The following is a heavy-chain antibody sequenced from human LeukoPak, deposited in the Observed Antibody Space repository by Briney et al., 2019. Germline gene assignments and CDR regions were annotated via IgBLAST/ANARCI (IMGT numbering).Heavy chain of an antibody. D-gene: IGHD3-10*01. Sequence: PSETLSLTCTVSGGSISSYYWSWIRQPPGKGLEWIGYIYYSGSTNYNPSLKSRVTISVDESKNQFSLKLSSVTAADTAVYYCARHVGFITMVRGVINNNWFDPWGQGTLVTVSS. CDR1: GGSISSYY. CDR2: IYYSGST. V-gene: IGHV4-59*01. J-gene: IGHJ5*02. CDR3: ARHVGFITMVRGVINNNWFDP.